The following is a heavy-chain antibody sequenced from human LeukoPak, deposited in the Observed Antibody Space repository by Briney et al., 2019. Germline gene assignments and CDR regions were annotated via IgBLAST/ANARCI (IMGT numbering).Heavy chain of an antibody. V-gene: IGHV3-30*02. CDR3: AKDFGAMVSYYYMDV. Sequence: QPGGSLRLSCAASGFTFSSYGMHWVRQAPGKGLEGVAFIRYDGSNKYYADSVKGRFTISRDNSKNTLYLQMNSLRAEDTAVYYCAKDFGAMVSYYYMDVWGKGTTVTVSS. CDR1: GFTFSSYG. CDR2: IRYDGSNK. D-gene: IGHD5-18*01. J-gene: IGHJ6*03.